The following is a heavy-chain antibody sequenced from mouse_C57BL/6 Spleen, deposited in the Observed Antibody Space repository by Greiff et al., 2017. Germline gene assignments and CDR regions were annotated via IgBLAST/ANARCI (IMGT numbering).Heavy chain of an antibody. V-gene: IGHV6-3*01. CDR2: IRLKSDNYAT. D-gene: IGHD1-1*01. Sequence: EVNVVESGGGLVQPGGSMKLSCVASGFTFSNYWMNWVRQSPEKGLEWVAQIRLKSDNYATHYAESVKGRFTISRDDSKSSVYLQMNNLRAEDTGIYYCTDYGSSYDWFAYWGQGTLVTVSA. J-gene: IGHJ3*01. CDR3: TDYGSSYDWFAY. CDR1: GFTFSNYW.